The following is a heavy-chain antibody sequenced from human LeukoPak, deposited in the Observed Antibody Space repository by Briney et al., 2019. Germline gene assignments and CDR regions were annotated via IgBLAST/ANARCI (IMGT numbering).Heavy chain of an antibody. D-gene: IGHD1-14*01. J-gene: IGHJ4*02. CDR1: GGSFSGYY. V-gene: IGHV4-34*01. CDR2: INHSGST. CDR3: ARAPNPIGY. Sequence: MPSETLSLTCAVYGGSFSGYYWSWIRQPPGKGLEWIGEINHSGSTNYNPSLKSRVTISVDTSKNQFSLKLSSVTAADTAVYYCARAPNPIGYWGQGTLVTVSS.